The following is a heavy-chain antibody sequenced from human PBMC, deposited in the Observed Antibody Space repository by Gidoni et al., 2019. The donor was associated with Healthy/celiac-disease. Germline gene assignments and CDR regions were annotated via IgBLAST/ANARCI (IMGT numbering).Heavy chain of an antibody. CDR1: AFSFDDYA. D-gene: IGHD5-18*01. J-gene: IGHJ3*02. CDR2: INWNSASA. V-gene: IGHV3-9*01. Sequence: EVQLVESGGDLVQPGTSLRLSCDVSAFSFDDYAMPWVRQGPGKGLEWVSGINWNSASAGDAESVEGRFTISRDNAKKSLYLQMTRLRPEDTAVYYCAKARGFTYGIDAFDIWGHGTMVTVSS. CDR3: AKARGFTYGIDAFDI.